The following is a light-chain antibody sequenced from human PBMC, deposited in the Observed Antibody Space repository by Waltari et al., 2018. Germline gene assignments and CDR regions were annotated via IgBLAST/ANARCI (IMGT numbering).Light chain of an antibody. CDR1: ALPKTS. CDR3: QSGDNSGTNRVL. Sequence: SYELTQLPPASLPPGQTATITRPVHALPKTSDYWNQQKSGQAPVLVMYKDRERPSGSPERFSGSSSGKTVTLTISGVQAEDEADYYWQSGDNSGTNRVLFGGGTKLTVL. J-gene: IGLJ2*01. CDR2: KDR. V-gene: IGLV3-25*03.